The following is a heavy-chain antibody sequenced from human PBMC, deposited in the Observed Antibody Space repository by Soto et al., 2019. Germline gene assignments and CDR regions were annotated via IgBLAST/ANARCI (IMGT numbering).Heavy chain of an antibody. CDR1: RFTFSIYA. CDR2: ISSSGDTT. D-gene: IGHD6-13*01. Sequence: EVQLVESGGGLVQPGGSLRLSCAASRFTFSIYAMHWVRQAPGQGLEFVAAISSSGDTTYYPDSVKGRFTMSRDNSKNTVYLQMGSLRGEDMAVYYCARAKGSSWYDYWGQGTLVTVSS. J-gene: IGHJ4*02. CDR3: ARAKGSSWYDY. V-gene: IGHV3-64*07.